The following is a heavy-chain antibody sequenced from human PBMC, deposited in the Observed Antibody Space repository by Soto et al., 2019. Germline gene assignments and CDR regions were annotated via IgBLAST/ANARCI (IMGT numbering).Heavy chain of an antibody. CDR3: ARGHYGSPPGYFDY. CDR1: GFTVSHNY. D-gene: IGHD3-10*01. Sequence: EVQLVESGGGLVQRGGSLRLSCAASGFTVSHNYMTWVRQAPGKGLEWVSDIYDGGSTYYAESVKDRFTISRDNSKNTLYLQMNSLRAEDTAVYYCARGHYGSPPGYFDYWGQGTLVTVSS. V-gene: IGHV3-66*01. J-gene: IGHJ4*02. CDR2: IYDGGST.